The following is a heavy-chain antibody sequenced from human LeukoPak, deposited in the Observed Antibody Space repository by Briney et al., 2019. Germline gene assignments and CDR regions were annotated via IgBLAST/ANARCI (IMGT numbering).Heavy chain of an antibody. CDR3: ARAMVAGDFDY. CDR1: GFTFSSYA. D-gene: IGHD5-18*01. CDR2: ISGSGGST. J-gene: IGHJ4*02. Sequence: GGSLRLSCAASGFTFSSYAMSWVRQAPGKGLEWVSAISGSGGSTYYADSVKGRFTISRDNAKNSLYLQMNSLRAEDTAVYYCARAMVAGDFDYWGQGTLVTVSS. V-gene: IGHV3-23*01.